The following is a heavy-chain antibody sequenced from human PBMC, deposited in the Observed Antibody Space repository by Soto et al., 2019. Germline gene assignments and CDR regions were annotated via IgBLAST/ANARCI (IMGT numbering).Heavy chain of an antibody. Sequence: QDQLVQSGVEVKKPGASVKVSCKASGYSFTNYGITWVRQAPGQGLEWMGWISAYNGNTNYAQKFQGRVTLTRDGSERTAYGELRSLRSDGTAVDYCARDRGVAPPVAGNTHYYYYMDVGGKGTTVTVSS. D-gene: IGHD6-19*01. J-gene: IGHJ6*03. CDR3: ARDRGVAPPVAGNTHYYYYMDV. V-gene: IGHV1-18*01. CDR1: GYSFTNYG. CDR2: ISAYNGNT.